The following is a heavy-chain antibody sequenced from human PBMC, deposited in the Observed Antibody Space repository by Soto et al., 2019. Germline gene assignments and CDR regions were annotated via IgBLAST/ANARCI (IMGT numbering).Heavy chain of an antibody. CDR1: GGSISSGDYY. CDR2: IYYSGST. Sequence: QVQLQESGPGLVKPSQTLSLTCTISGGSISSGDYYWSWIRQPPGKGLECIGYIYYSGSTYYNPSLKSRVTISVDTSKNPFSLKLSSVTAAATAVYYCARAPGLGGNQLVRLWFDPWGHGTLVTVSS. V-gene: IGHV4-30-4*01. CDR3: ARAPGLGGNQLVRLWFDP. D-gene: IGHD6-6*01. J-gene: IGHJ5*02.